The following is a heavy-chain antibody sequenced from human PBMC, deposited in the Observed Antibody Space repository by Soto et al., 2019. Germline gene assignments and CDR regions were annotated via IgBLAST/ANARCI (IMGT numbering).Heavy chain of an antibody. CDR1: GYSFTNYG. D-gene: IGHD6-19*01. J-gene: IGHJ6*03. CDR2: ISAFNGNT. CDR3: ARARGVAPPVAVNTHYYYSMDV. V-gene: IGHV1-18*01. Sequence: QDQLVQSGAEVKKPGASVTVSCKASGYSFTNYGITWVRLAPGQGLELLGWISAFNGNTHYAQRVHGRVTMTTDASTSTAYMELRSLRSDATAVYYCARARGVAPPVAVNTHYYYSMDVWGTGTTVTVSS.